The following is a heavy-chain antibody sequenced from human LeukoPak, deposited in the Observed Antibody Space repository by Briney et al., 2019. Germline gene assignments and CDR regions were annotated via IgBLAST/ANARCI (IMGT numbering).Heavy chain of an antibody. CDR1: GYTFTGYY. CDR2: INPNSGGT. Sequence: ASVKVSCKASGYTFTGYYMHWVRQAPGQGLEWMGWINPNSGGTNYAQKFQGWVTMTRDTSISTAYMELSRLRSDDTAVYYCARSKIVVVTPLDYWGQGTLVTVSS. D-gene: IGHD3-22*01. J-gene: IGHJ4*02. V-gene: IGHV1-2*04. CDR3: ARSKIVVVTPLDY.